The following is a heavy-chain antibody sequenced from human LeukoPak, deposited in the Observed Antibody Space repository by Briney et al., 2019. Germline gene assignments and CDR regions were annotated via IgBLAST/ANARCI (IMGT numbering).Heavy chain of an antibody. V-gene: IGHV4-59*01. Sequence: SETLSLTCTVSGGSISSYYWSWIRQPPGKGLELIGYTYYSESTNYNPSLKSRVTISVDTSKNQCSLKLSSVTAADTAVYYCARSETGYFDWLDYWGQGTLVTVSS. CDR3: ARSETGYFDWLDY. D-gene: IGHD3-9*01. J-gene: IGHJ4*02. CDR1: GGSISSYY. CDR2: TYYSEST.